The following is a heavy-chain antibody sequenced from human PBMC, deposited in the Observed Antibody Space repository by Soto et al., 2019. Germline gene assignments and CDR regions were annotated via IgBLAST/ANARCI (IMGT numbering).Heavy chain of an antibody. J-gene: IGHJ3*02. D-gene: IGHD3-22*01. CDR2: IWYDGSNK. CDR3: ARGITYYYDSSGHDAFDI. Sequence: GGSLRLSCAASGFTFSSYWMSWVRQAPGKGLEWVAVIWYDGSNKYYADSVKGRFTISRDNSKNTLYLQMNSLRAEDTAVYYCARGITYYYDSSGHDAFDIWGQGTMVTVSS. V-gene: IGHV3-33*08. CDR1: GFTFSSYW.